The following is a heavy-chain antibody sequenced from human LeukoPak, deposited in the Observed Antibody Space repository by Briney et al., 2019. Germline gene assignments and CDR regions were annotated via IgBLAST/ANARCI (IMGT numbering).Heavy chain of an antibody. D-gene: IGHD3-10*01. CDR2: ISGSGGST. Sequence: GGSLRLSCAASGFTFSSYAMSWGRQAPGKGLEWGSAISGSGGSTNYADSVKGRFTISRDNSKITLYLQMNSMRDEDTAVYYCGKGMVRGAIITYWGQGTLVTVSS. V-gene: IGHV3-23*01. CDR1: GFTFSSYA. J-gene: IGHJ4*02. CDR3: GKGMVRGAIITY.